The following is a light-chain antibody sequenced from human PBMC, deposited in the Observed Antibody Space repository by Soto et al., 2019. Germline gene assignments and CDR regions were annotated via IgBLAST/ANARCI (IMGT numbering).Light chain of an antibody. CDR2: GNS. V-gene: IGLV1-40*01. Sequence: SVLTQPPSVSGAPGQRVTISCTGSSSNIGAGYDVHWYQQLPGTAPKLLIYGNSNRPSGVPDRFSGSKSGTSASLAITGLQAEDEADYYCQSCDCSLSGLRVFGGGTK. CDR3: QSCDCSLSGLRV. J-gene: IGLJ2*01. CDR1: SSNIGAGYD.